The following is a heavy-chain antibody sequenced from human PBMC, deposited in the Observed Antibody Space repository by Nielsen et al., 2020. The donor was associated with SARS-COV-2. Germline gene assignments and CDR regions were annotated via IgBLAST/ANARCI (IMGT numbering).Heavy chain of an antibody. D-gene: IGHD5-18*01. CDR2: IWYDGSNK. V-gene: IGHV3-33*01. Sequence: GESLKISCAASGFTFSSYGMHWVRQDPGKGLEWVAVIWYDGSNKYYADSVKGRFTISRDNSKNTLYLQMNSLRAEDTAVYYCARDGYGTYYYYYYMDVWGKGTTVTVSS. J-gene: IGHJ6*03. CDR3: ARDGYGTYYYYYYMDV. CDR1: GFTFSSYG.